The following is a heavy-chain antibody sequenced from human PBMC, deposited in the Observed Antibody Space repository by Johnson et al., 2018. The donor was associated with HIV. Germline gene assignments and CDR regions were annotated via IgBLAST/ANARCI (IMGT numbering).Heavy chain of an antibody. Sequence: VQLVESGGGLVKPGGSLRLSCGPSGFTVTNACMNWVRQAPGKGLEWVGRIKCDTDSGTSDYAAPVQGSFNISRDESKTTVYMQMNSLKTGDKDVYYCARGVAGRGNAFDIWGLGTMVTVSS. CDR3: ARGVAGRGNAFDI. J-gene: IGHJ3*02. V-gene: IGHV3-15*01. CDR1: GFTVTNAC. CDR2: IKCDTDSGTS. D-gene: IGHD6-19*01.